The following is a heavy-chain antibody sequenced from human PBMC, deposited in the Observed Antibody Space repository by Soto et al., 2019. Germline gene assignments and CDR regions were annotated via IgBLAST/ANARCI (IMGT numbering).Heavy chain of an antibody. J-gene: IGHJ4*01. V-gene: IGHV1-2*06. CDR3: ARGCIISNCYSRATFDF. Sequence: QVQLVQSGAEVREPGASVKVSCKASGYTFTDFFMHWVRQAPGQGLEWMGRINPNSGDSNYAQTFQGRVTMTRDTSISTVSMEVRRLRFDDTAIYYCARGCIISNCYSRATFDFWGHGTLVTVSS. CDR1: GYTFTDFF. CDR2: INPNSGDS. D-gene: IGHD2-21*01.